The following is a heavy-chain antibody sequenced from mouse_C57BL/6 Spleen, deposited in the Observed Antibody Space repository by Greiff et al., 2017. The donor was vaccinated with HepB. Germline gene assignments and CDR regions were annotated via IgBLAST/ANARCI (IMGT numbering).Heavy chain of an antibody. V-gene: IGHV1-52*01. CDR1: GYTFTSYW. CDR2: IDPSDSET. CDR3: AREDYGSSPSFAY. J-gene: IGHJ3*01. D-gene: IGHD1-1*01. Sequence: VQLQQPGAELVRPGSSVKLSCKASGYTFTSYWMQWVKQRPIQGLEWIGNIDPSDSETHYNQKFKDKATLPVDKSSSTAYMQLSSLTAEDSAVYYCAREDYGSSPSFAYWGQGTLVTVSA.